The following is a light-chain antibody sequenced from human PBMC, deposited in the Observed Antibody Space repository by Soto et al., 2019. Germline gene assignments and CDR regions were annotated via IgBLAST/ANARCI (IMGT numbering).Light chain of an antibody. J-gene: IGKJ2*02. CDR1: QGINNY. CDR3: QQHKTYPCT. CDR2: AAY. V-gene: IGKV1-16*01. Sequence: DIQMTQSPSSLSANVGDRVTITCRASQGINNYLAWFQQKPGKAPKSLIYAAYSMQSGVPSRFSGTGSGTDFTLTISNLQPEDVATYYCQQHKTYPCTFGQGTKLEI.